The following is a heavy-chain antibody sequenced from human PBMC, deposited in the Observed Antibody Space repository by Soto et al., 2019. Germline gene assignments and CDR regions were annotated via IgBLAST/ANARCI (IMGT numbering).Heavy chain of an antibody. D-gene: IGHD2-8*02. CDR2: IYYSGST. CDR1: GGSVTSGNYY. V-gene: IGHV4-61*01. J-gene: IGHJ4*02. Sequence: SETLSLTCTVSGGSVTSGNYYWSWIRQPPGKGLELIGHIYYSGSTNYNPSLKSRVTISVDASKNQFSLKLSSVTAADTAIYYCARGPLVPPFVHXWGQGTLVTVSX. CDR3: ARGPLVPPFVHX.